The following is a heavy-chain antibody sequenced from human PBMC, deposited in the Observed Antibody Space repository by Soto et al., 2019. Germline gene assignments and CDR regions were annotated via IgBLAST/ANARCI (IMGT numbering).Heavy chain of an antibody. V-gene: IGHV4-30-4*01. D-gene: IGHD5-18*01. J-gene: IGHJ5*02. CDR1: GGSISSGDYY. CDR2: IYYSGST. Sequence: QVQLQESGPGLVKPSQTLSLTCTVSGGSISSGDYYWSWVRQPPGRGLEWIGYIYYSGSTYYNPSLKSRVTISVDTPQHPFSLKVNSVTAAATAVYYCASSAMLTWGQGTLVSVSS. CDR3: ASSAMLT.